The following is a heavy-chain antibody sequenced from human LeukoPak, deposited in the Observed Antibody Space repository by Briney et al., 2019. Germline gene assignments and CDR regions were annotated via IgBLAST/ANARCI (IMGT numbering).Heavy chain of an antibody. Sequence: SETLSLTCTVSGGSISSYYWSWIRQPPGKGLEWIGYIYYSGSTNYNPSLKSRVTMSVDTSKNQFSLKLSSVTAADTAVYYCARDRAAARWSTSYYYGMDVWGQGTTVTVSS. D-gene: IGHD6-13*01. J-gene: IGHJ6*02. CDR2: IYYSGST. V-gene: IGHV4-59*12. CDR1: GGSISSYY. CDR3: ARDRAAARWSTSYYYGMDV.